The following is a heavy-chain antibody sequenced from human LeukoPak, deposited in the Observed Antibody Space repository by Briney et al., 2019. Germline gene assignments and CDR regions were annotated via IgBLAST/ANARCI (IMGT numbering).Heavy chain of an antibody. Sequence: SETLSLTCTVSGGSISSYYWSWIRQPPGKGLEWIGYIYYSGSTNYNPSLKSRVTISVDTSKNQFSLKLSSVTAADTAVYYCARAPNYYDSSGYFDYWGQGTLVTVSP. CDR3: ARAPNYYDSSGYFDY. CDR1: GGSISSYY. D-gene: IGHD3-22*01. CDR2: IYYSGST. V-gene: IGHV4-59*01. J-gene: IGHJ4*02.